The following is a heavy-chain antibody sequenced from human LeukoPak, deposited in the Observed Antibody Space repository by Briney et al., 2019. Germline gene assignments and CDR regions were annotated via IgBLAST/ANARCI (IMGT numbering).Heavy chain of an antibody. Sequence: GGSLRLSCAASGFTFSNAWMNGVRHAPGKGLEWGARIKTKTDGGKTDYAALVKGRFTFSSDDSKNTVYLQMNSLKTEYRAVYYCGSQDFDYWGQGTLVTVSS. CDR1: GFTFSNAW. D-gene: IGHD3-10*01. CDR2: IKTKTDGGKT. J-gene: IGHJ4*02. V-gene: IGHV3-15*01. CDR3: GSQDFDY.